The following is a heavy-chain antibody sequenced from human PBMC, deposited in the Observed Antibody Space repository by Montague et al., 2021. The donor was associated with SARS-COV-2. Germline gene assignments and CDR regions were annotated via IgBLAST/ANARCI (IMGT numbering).Heavy chain of an antibody. CDR2: INHSGST. J-gene: IGHJ6*01. D-gene: IGHD2-2*01. Sequence: SETLSLTCAVYGGSFSGYYWSWIRQPPGKGLEWIGEINHSGSTNYNPSLKSRVTISVDTSKNQFSLKLSSVTAADTAVYYCARVRAVPAAMRIFSLGRSYYGKEGWGQGKTGNGTS. CDR1: GGSFSGYY. V-gene: IGHV4-34*01. CDR3: ARVRAVPAAMRIFSLGRSYYGKEG.